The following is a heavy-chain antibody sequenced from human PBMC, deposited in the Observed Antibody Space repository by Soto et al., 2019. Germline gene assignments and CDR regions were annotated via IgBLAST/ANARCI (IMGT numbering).Heavy chain of an antibody. CDR1: GGSISSGDYY. Sequence: SETLSLTCTVSGGSISSGDYYWSWIRQPPGKGLEWIGYIYYSGNTNYNPSLKSRVTISVDTSKNQFSLKLSSVTAADTAMYYCARLPWADYGGIFDPWGQGTLVTVSS. D-gene: IGHD4-17*01. J-gene: IGHJ5*02. CDR3: ARLPWADYGGIFDP. V-gene: IGHV4-61*08. CDR2: IYYSGNT.